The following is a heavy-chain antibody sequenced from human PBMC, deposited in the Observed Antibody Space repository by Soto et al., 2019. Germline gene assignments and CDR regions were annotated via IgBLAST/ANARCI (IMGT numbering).Heavy chain of an antibody. CDR2: ISIYNGNT. V-gene: IGHV1-18*04. CDR1: GYTFTSYG. D-gene: IGHD3-3*01. J-gene: IGHJ4*02. CDR3: ARALFIGPFWSGYYDY. Sequence: QVQLVQSGAEVKKPGASVKVSCKASGYTFTSYGISWVRQAPGQGLEWMGWISIYNGNTNYAQNLQGRVTMTTDTSTSTAYMELRSLRSDDTAVYYCARALFIGPFWSGYYDYWGQGTLVTVSS.